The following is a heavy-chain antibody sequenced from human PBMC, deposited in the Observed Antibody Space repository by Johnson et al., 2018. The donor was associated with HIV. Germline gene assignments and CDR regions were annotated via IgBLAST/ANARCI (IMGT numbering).Heavy chain of an antibody. CDR3: AKDRYGGSYPDAFDI. CDR2: ISYDGRNK. CDR1: GFTFSSYA. D-gene: IGHD1-26*01. V-gene: IGHV3-30*04. J-gene: IGHJ3*02. Sequence: QVLLVESGGGVVQPGRSLRLSCAASGFTFSSYAMHWVRQAPGKGLEWVAVISYDGRNKYYADSVKGRFTISRDNSKNTPFLQMNSLRPEDTSVYYCAKDRYGGSYPDAFDIWGQGTMVTVSS.